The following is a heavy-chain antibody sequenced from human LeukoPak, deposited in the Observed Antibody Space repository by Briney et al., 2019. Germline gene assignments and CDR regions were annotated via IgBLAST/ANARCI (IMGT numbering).Heavy chain of an antibody. CDR1: GYSFTSYW. J-gene: IGHJ4*02. CDR3: ARRYDILTGYIDY. CDR2: IDPSDSYT. Sequence: LGESLKISCKGSGYSFTSYWISWVRQMPGKGLEWMGRIDPSDSYTNYSPSFQGHATISADKSISTAYLQWSSLKASDTAMYYCARRYDILTGYIDYWGQGPLATASS. V-gene: IGHV5-10-1*01. D-gene: IGHD3-9*01.